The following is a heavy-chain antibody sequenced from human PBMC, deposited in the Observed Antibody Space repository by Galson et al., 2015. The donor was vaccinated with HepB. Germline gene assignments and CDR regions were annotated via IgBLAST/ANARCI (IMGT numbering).Heavy chain of an antibody. CDR2: ISWDGGNT. V-gene: IGHV3-43*01. Sequence: SLRLSCAASGFTFDDYTMHWVRQAPGKGLEWVSLISWDGGNTYYADSVKGRFTISRDNSKNSLYLQMNSLRTEDTALYYCAKAHGGNTRILDYWGQGTLVTVSS. J-gene: IGHJ4*02. CDR3: AKAHGGNTRILDY. D-gene: IGHD1-14*01. CDR1: GFTFDDYT.